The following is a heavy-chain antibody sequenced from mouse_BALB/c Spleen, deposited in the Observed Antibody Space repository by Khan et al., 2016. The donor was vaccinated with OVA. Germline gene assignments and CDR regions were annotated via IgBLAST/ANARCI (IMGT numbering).Heavy chain of an antibody. D-gene: IGHD4-1*01. CDR3: ASELGRYCALDY. Sequence: EVQLQESGPGLVKPSQSLSLTCTVTGYSITSDYAWNWIRQFPGNKLEWMGYISYSGSTTYNPSLKSRISITRDTSKDQFFLQCKSVTSEDTATYYWASELGRYCALDYWGQGTSVTVSS. J-gene: IGHJ4*01. CDR1: GYSITSDYA. V-gene: IGHV3-2*02. CDR2: ISYSGST.